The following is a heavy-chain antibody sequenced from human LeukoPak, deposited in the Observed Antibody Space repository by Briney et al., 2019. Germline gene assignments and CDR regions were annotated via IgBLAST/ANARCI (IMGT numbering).Heavy chain of an antibody. V-gene: IGHV3-30-3*01. CDR3: AGWIGVHYYFDY. CDR1: GFTFSSYA. D-gene: IGHD2-2*03. Sequence: GRSLRLSCAASGFTFSSYAMHWVRQAPGKGLEWVAVISYDGSNKYYADAVKGRFTISRDNSKNTLYLQMNSLRAEDTAVYYCAGWIGVHYYFDYWGQGTLVTVSS. CDR2: ISYDGSNK. J-gene: IGHJ4*02.